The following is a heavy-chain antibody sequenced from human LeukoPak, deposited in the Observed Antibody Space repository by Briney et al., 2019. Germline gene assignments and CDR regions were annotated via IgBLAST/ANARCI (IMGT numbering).Heavy chain of an antibody. CDR3: AKGGGYCSSTSCYGGFDP. Sequence: PGRSLRLSCAASGFTFDDYAMHWVRQAPGKGLEWVSTIGWNSGSIGYADSVKGRFTISRDNAKNSLYLQMNSLRAEDTAVYYCAKGGGYCSSTSCYGGFDPWGQGTLVTVSS. V-gene: IGHV3-9*01. J-gene: IGHJ5*02. CDR2: IGWNSGSI. CDR1: GFTFDDYA. D-gene: IGHD2-2*01.